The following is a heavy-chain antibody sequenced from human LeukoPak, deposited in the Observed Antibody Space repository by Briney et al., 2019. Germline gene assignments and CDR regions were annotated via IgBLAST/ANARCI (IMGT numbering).Heavy chain of an antibody. CDR2: ISAYNGNT. D-gene: IGHD4-11*01. CDR1: GYTFTSYG. Sequence: ASVKVSCTASGYTFTSYGISWVRQAPGQGLEWMGWISAYNGNTNYAQKLQGRVTMTTDTSTSTAYMELRSLRSDDTAVYYCARLKGRYSNYVIGYYYYGMDVWGQGTTVTVSS. CDR3: ARLKGRYSNYVIGYYYYGMDV. J-gene: IGHJ6*02. V-gene: IGHV1-18*01.